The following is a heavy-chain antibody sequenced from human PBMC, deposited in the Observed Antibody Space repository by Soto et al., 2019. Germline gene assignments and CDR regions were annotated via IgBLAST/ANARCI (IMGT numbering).Heavy chain of an antibody. Sequence: SVKLSCKASGCTFSSYAISWVRQAPGPGLEWMGGIIPIFGTANYAQKFQGRVTITADESTSTAYMELSSLRSEDAAVYYCARGRNLPQSGAAAGYYYYGMDVWGQGTTVTVSS. CDR2: IIPIFGTA. CDR1: GCTFSSYA. CDR3: ARGRNLPQSGAAAGYYYYGMDV. D-gene: IGHD6-13*01. J-gene: IGHJ6*02. V-gene: IGHV1-69*13.